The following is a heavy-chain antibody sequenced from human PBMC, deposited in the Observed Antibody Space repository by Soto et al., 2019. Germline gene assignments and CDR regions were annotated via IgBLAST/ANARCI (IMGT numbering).Heavy chain of an antibody. CDR3: ARGPLASVNCSGGSCYVFPFDY. Sequence: SETLSLTCAVSGGSISSGGYSWGWTRQTPGKGLEWIGYIYHSGSTDHNPSLKRRVTISVDTSKNQFSLKLSSVTAADTAVYYCARGPLASVNCSGGSCYVFPFDYRGQGTLVTVSS. CDR2: IYHSGST. CDR1: GGSISSGGYS. V-gene: IGHV4-30-2*05. D-gene: IGHD2-15*01. J-gene: IGHJ4*02.